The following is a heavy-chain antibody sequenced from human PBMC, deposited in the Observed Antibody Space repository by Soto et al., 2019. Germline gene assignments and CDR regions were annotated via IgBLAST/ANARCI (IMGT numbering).Heavy chain of an antibody. CDR1: GFSLGSYW. CDR3: ARDVSPGTSTWYLDAFDI. D-gene: IGHD3-10*01. CDR2: IKKDGSRT. J-gene: IGHJ3*02. Sequence: EAQLVESGGGLVQPGGSLRLSCEASGFSLGSYWMTWVRQAPGKGLEWVANIKKDGSRTSYLDSVRGRFTISRDNVGNSLSLQIDRLRAEDTGLYFCARDVSPGTSTWYLDAFDIWGQGTMVTVSS. V-gene: IGHV3-7*05.